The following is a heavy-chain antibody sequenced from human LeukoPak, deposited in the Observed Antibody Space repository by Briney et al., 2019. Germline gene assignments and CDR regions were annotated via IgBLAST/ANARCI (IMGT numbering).Heavy chain of an antibody. Sequence: PGRSLRLSCAASGFTFGSYGMHWVRQAPGKGLEWVAVIWYDGSNKYYADSVKGRFTISRDNSKNTLYLQMNSLGAEDTAVYYCARDRYGSGSRYYYGMDVWGKGTTVTVSS. CDR1: GFTFGSYG. J-gene: IGHJ6*04. D-gene: IGHD3-10*01. CDR3: ARDRYGSGSRYYYGMDV. CDR2: IWYDGSNK. V-gene: IGHV3-33*01.